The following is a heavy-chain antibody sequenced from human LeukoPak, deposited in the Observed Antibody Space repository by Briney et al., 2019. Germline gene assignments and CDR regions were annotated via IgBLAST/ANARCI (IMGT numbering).Heavy chain of an antibody. Sequence: GGSLRLSCAASGFTFSSYSMNWVRQAPGKGLEWVSSISSSSYIYYADSVKGRFTISRDNAKNSLYLQMNSLRAEDTAVYYCARDGGAYDSSGYYVGSDYFDYWGQGTLVTVSS. CDR1: GFTFSSYS. J-gene: IGHJ4*02. D-gene: IGHD3-22*01. CDR2: ISSSSYI. CDR3: ARDGGAYDSSGYYVGSDYFDY. V-gene: IGHV3-21*04.